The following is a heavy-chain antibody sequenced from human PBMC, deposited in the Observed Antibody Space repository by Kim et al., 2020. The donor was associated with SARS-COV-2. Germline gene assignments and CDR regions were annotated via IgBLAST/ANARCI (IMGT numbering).Heavy chain of an antibody. CDR3: ARQQNELNWFDP. Sequence: RYSPAFQGQVTISADKSISTAYLQWSSLKASDTAMYYWARQQNELNWFDPWGQGTLVTVSS. J-gene: IGHJ5*02. V-gene: IGHV5-51*01. D-gene: IGHD1-1*01.